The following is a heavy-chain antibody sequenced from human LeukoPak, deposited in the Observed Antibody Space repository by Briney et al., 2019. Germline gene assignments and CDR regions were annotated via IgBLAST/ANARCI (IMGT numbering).Heavy chain of an antibody. V-gene: IGHV3-23*01. J-gene: IGHJ4*02. Sequence: GGSLRLSCAASGFAFSSYAMSWVRQAPGKGLEWVSAISGSGGSTYYADSVKGLFTISRDNSKNTLYLQMNSLRAEDTAVYYCASLGVVVPAAIVYWGQGTLVTVS. CDR1: GFAFSSYA. CDR3: ASLGVVVPAAIVY. D-gene: IGHD2-2*01. CDR2: ISGSGGST.